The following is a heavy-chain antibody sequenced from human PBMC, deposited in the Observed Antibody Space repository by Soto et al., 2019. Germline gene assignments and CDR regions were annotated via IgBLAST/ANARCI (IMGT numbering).Heavy chain of an antibody. CDR2: IYPGDSDT. Sequence: PWESLKISCKGSGYSFTSYWIGWVRQMPGKGLEWMGIIYPGDSDTRYSPSFQGQVTISADKSISTAYLQWSSLKASDTAMYYCARQRVPSIAARPDWFDPWGQGTLVTVSS. J-gene: IGHJ5*02. CDR1: GYSFTSYW. CDR3: ARQRVPSIAARPDWFDP. D-gene: IGHD6-6*01. V-gene: IGHV5-51*01.